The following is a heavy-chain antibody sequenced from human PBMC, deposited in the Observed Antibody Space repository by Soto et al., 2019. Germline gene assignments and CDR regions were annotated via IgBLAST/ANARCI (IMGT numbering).Heavy chain of an antibody. D-gene: IGHD5-12*01. CDR2: IYYSGST. CDR3: ASRRAYGYDKSAFDI. Sequence: QVQLQESGPGLVKPSETLSLTCTVSGGSISSYYWSWIRQPPGKGLEWIGYIYYSGSTNYNPSLKSRVTISGDTSKNRFSLKLSSVTAADTAVYYCASRRAYGYDKSAFDIWGQGTMVTVSS. J-gene: IGHJ3*02. CDR1: GGSISSYY. V-gene: IGHV4-59*08.